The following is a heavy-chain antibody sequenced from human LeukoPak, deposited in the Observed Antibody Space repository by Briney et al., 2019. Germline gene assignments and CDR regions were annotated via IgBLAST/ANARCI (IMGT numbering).Heavy chain of an antibody. CDR1: GFTFSDYY. V-gene: IGHV3-11*01. D-gene: IGHD3-22*01. J-gene: IGHJ4*02. CDR3: ARETYCYDSSGYYFDY. CDR2: ISSSGSTI. Sequence: GGSLRLSCAASGFTFSDYYMSWIRQAPGKGLEWVSYISSSGSTIYYADSVKGRFTISRDNAKNSLYLQMNSLRAEDTAVYYCARETYCYDSSGYYFDYWGQGTLVTVSS.